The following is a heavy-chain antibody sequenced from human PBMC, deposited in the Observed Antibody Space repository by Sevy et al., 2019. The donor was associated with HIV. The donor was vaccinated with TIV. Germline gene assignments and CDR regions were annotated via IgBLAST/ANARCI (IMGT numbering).Heavy chain of an antibody. CDR1: GYTFTSYA. CDR3: ASSIAYCGGDCPGLYGMDV. D-gene: IGHD2-21*01. V-gene: IGHV7-4-1*02. CDR2: INTNTGNP. J-gene: IGHJ6*02. Sequence: ASVKVSCKASGYTFTSYAMNWVRQAPGQGLEWMGWINTNTGNPTYAQGFTGRFFFSLDTSVSTAYLQISSLKAEDTAVYYCASSIAYCGGDCPGLYGMDVWGQGTTVTVSS.